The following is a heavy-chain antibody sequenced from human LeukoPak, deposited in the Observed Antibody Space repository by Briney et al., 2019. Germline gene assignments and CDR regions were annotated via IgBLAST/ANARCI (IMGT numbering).Heavy chain of an antibody. V-gene: IGHV1-2*02. CDR2: INPNSGGT. J-gene: IGHJ4*02. Sequence: ASVKVSCKASGYTFTGYYMHWVRQAPGQGLEWMGWINPNSGGTNYAQKFQGRVTMTRDTSISTASMELSSLKPDDTAVYYCARDSKSRSGSPYFDYWGQGTLVTVSS. CDR3: ARDSKSRSGSPYFDY. D-gene: IGHD3-10*01. CDR1: GYTFTGYY.